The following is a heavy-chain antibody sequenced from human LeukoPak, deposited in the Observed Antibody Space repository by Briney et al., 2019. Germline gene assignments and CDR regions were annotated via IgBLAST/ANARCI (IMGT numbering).Heavy chain of an antibody. Sequence: GGSLRLSCAASGFTFDDYAMHWVRQAPGKGLEWVSGISWNSGSIGYADSVKGRLTISRDNAKNSLYLQMNSLRAEDTAVYYCAKDGTSSLFDYWGQGTLVTVSS. CDR3: AKDGTSSLFDY. CDR1: GFTFDDYA. J-gene: IGHJ4*02. D-gene: IGHD2-2*01. V-gene: IGHV3-9*01. CDR2: ISWNSGSI.